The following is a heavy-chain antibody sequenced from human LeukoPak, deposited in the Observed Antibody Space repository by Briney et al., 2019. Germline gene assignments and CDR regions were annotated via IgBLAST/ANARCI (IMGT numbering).Heavy chain of an antibody. CDR2: ISSSSSYI. CDR3: AREGCSSTSCYLLGNSYYYYYMDV. Sequence: GGSLRLSCAASGFTFSSYSMNWVRQAPGKGLEWVSSISSSSSYIYYADSVKGRFTISRDNAKNSLYLQMNSLRAEDTAVYYCAREGCSSTSCYLLGNSYYYYYMDVWGKGTTVTISS. V-gene: IGHV3-21*01. J-gene: IGHJ6*03. CDR1: GFTFSSYS. D-gene: IGHD2-2*01.